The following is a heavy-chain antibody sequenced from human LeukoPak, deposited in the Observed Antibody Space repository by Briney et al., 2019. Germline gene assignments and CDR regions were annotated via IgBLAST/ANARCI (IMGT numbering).Heavy chain of an antibody. V-gene: IGHV4-59*01. CDR3: YYYFFYMDF. CDR2: VDHTGST. Sequence: SETLSLTCIVSDDSITMYYWTWIRQPPGKGLEWIGYVDHTGSTKFNPSLNGRVSISRDTSNNFFSLRLRSVTAADTAVYSTYYYFFYMDFWGKGTTVTVSS. CDR1: DDSITMYY. J-gene: IGHJ6*03. D-gene: IGHD2-2*01.